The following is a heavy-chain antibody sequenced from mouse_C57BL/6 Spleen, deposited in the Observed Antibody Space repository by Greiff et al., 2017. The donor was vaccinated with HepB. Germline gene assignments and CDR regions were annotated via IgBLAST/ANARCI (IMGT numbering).Heavy chain of an antibody. V-gene: IGHV10-1*01. CDR1: GFSFNTYA. D-gene: IGHD1-1*01. CDR3: GRGLQR. J-gene: IGHJ2*01. Sequence: EVKLMESGGGLVQPKGSLKLSCAASGFSFNTYAMNWVRQAPGKGLEWVACIRSKSNNYATYYADSVKDRLTISRDDSESMLYLQMNNLKTEDTAMYYCGRGLQRWGQGTTLTVSS. CDR2: IRSKSNNYAT.